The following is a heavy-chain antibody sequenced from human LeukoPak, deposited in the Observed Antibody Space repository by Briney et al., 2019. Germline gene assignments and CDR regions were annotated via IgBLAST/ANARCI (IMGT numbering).Heavy chain of an antibody. CDR3: ARGLRDGYNWGLDY. Sequence: ASVKVSCKASGGTFSSYAISWVRQAPGQGLEWMGGIIPIFGTANYAQKFQGRVTITADESTSTAYTELSSLRSEDTAVYYCARGLRDGYNWGLDYWGQGTLVTASS. J-gene: IGHJ4*02. CDR2: IIPIFGTA. D-gene: IGHD5-24*01. V-gene: IGHV1-69*13. CDR1: GGTFSSYA.